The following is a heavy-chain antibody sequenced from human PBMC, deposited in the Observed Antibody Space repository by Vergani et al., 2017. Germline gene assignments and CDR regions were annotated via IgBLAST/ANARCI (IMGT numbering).Heavy chain of an antibody. J-gene: IGHJ6*02. V-gene: IGHV1-69*08. CDR1: GATFRSNT. Sequence: QVQLVQSGAEVKKPGSSVKVSCKASGATFRSNTISWVRQVPGQGLEWMGRIIPVLGKTKYAQDFQGRLTITADTSTSTAYMELTSLRSQDTAVYYCARDPRVYGGDPEDYYYGMDVWVQGTTVTVSS. CDR3: ARDPRVYGGDPEDYYYGMDV. CDR2: IIPVLGKT. D-gene: IGHD2-21*02.